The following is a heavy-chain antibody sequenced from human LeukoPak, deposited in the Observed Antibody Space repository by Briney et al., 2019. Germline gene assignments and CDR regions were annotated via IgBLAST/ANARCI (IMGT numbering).Heavy chain of an antibody. CDR1: GGSISGYY. CDR2: FHYSGTT. Sequence: SETLSLTCAVSGGSISGYYWIWIRQSPGEGLEWIGHFHYSGTTDYNPSLKSRVTISLDTSRKQFSLKLSSVSAADTAVYYCARGARSSDYWGQGTLVTVSS. CDR3: ARGARSSDY. D-gene: IGHD3-10*01. J-gene: IGHJ4*02. V-gene: IGHV4-59*01.